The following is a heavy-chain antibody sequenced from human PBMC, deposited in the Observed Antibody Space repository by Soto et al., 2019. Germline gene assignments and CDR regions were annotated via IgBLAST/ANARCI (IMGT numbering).Heavy chain of an antibody. CDR2: IYWDDDK. V-gene: IGHV2-5*02. Sequence: QITLKESGPTLVKPTQTLTLTCTFSGFSLSTSGVGVGWIRQPPGKALEWLALIYWDDDKRYSPSLKSRLTITKDTSKNQVVLTMTNMDPVDTATYYCAHTTSGYSYGRGDWFDPWGQGTLVTVSS. J-gene: IGHJ5*02. D-gene: IGHD5-18*01. CDR1: GFSLSTSGVG. CDR3: AHTTSGYSYGRGDWFDP.